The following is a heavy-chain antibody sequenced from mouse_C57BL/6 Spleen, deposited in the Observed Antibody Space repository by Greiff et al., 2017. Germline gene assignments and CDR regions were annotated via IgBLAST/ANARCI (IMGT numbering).Heavy chain of an antibody. CDR1: GFNIKDDY. J-gene: IGHJ2*01. CDR2: IDPENGDT. Sequence: VQLQQSGAELVRPGASVKLSCTASGFNIKDDYMHWVKQRPEQGLEWIGWIDPENGDTEYASKFQGKATITADTSSNTAYLQRSSLTSEDTAVYYCTYSSGTGFDYWGQGTTLTVSS. D-gene: IGHD3-2*02. CDR3: TYSSGTGFDY. V-gene: IGHV14-4*01.